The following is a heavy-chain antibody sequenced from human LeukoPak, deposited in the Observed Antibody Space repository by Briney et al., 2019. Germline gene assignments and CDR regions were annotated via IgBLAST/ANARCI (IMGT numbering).Heavy chain of an antibody. V-gene: IGHV4-61*01. CDR3: ARDRRPEYSSSSHDAFDI. CDR2: IYNSGST. J-gene: IGHJ3*02. CDR1: GGSLSSGSYY. D-gene: IGHD6-6*01. Sequence: SETLSLTCTVSGGSLSSGSYYWSWIRQPPGKGLEWIGYIYNSGSTSYNPSLKSRVTISLDTSKNQFSLKLSSVTAADTAVYYCARDRRPEYSSSSHDAFDIWGQGTMVTVSS.